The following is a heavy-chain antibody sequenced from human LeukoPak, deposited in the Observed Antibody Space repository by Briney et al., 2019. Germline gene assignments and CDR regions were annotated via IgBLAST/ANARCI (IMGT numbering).Heavy chain of an antibody. CDR3: ARDTFYDFWSGRGIEH. J-gene: IGHJ1*01. CDR1: GFTFSSYW. CDR2: IKQDGSEK. Sequence: GGSLRLSCAASGFTFSSYWMSWVRQAPGKGLEWVANIKQDGSEKYYVDSVKGRFTISRDNAKNSLYLQMNSLRAEDTAVYYCARDTFYDFWSGRGIEHWGQGTLVTVSS. D-gene: IGHD3-3*01. V-gene: IGHV3-7*01.